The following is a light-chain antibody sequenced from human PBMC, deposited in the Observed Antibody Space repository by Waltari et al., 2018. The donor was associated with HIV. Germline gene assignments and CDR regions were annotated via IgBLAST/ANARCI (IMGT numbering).Light chain of an antibody. V-gene: IGLV2-14*01. CDR1: SSDVGGYNY. CDR2: EVT. J-gene: IGLJ2*01. Sequence: QSALTQPASVSGSPGQSITISCTGTSSDVGGYNYVSWYQQHPGKAPKLMIYEVTNRPSGVSNRFSGSKSANTASLTISGLQAEDEADYYCSSYPTSSTLVFGGGTKVTVL. CDR3: SSYPTSSTLV.